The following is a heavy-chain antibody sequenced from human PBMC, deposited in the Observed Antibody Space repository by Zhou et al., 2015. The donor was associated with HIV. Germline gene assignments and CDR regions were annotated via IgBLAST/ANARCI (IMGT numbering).Heavy chain of an antibody. D-gene: IGHD1-26*01. Sequence: QVQLVQSGAEVKKPGSSVKVSCKASGGTFSSYTISWVRQALGQGLEWMGGITPIFGATKNAQKFQGRVTISADEATSTAYMELGGLTSDDTAIYYCATDRSIEYSGTISAGYWGQGTLVIVSS. CDR1: GGTFSSYT. CDR3: ATDRSIEYSGTISAGY. CDR2: ITPIFGAT. J-gene: IGHJ4*02. V-gene: IGHV1-69*01.